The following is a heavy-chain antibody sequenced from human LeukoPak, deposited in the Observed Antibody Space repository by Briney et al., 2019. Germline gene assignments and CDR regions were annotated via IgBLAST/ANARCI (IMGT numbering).Heavy chain of an antibody. CDR2: IYYSGST. V-gene: IGHV4-39*07. J-gene: IGHJ6*02. CDR1: GGSISSSSYY. CDR3: ARGLRVQEIKAYSDYDLRYYYYYGMDV. D-gene: IGHD5-12*01. Sequence: SETLSLTCTVSGGSISSSSYYWGWIRQPPGKGLEWIGSIYYSGSTDYNPSLKSRISVSVDTSKNQFSLKLSSVTAADTAVYYCARGLRVQEIKAYSDYDLRYYYYYGMDVWGQGTTVTVSS.